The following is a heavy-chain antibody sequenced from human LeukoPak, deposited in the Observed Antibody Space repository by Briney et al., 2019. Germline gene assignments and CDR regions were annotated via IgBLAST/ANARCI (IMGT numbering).Heavy chain of an antibody. CDR1: GVSISSSNW. D-gene: IGHD2-15*01. J-gene: IGHJ4*02. CDR2: IYHTGST. Sequence: PSETLSLTCAVSGVSISSSNWWNWVRPPPGKGLEWIGEIYHTGSTNYNPSLKGRVTMSVDKSKNQFSLKVTSVTAADTAVYYCARLNSGLDYWGQGTLVTVSS. CDR3: ARLNSGLDY. V-gene: IGHV4-4*02.